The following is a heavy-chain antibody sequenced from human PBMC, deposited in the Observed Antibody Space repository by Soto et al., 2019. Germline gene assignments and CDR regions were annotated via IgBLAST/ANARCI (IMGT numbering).Heavy chain of an antibody. J-gene: IGHJ5*02. Sequence: ASVKVSCKASGYTFTSYGIIWVRQAPGQGLEWMGWISAYNGNTNYAQKLQGRVTMTTDTSTSTAYMELRSLRSDDTAVYYCARDCGGDCSHPYNWFDPWGQGTLVTVSS. D-gene: IGHD2-21*02. CDR3: ARDCGGDCSHPYNWFDP. CDR2: ISAYNGNT. V-gene: IGHV1-18*01. CDR1: GYTFTSYG.